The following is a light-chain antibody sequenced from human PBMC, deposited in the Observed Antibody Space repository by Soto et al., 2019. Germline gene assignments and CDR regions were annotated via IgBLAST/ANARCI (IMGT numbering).Light chain of an antibody. V-gene: IGLV2-23*02. CDR3: CSYAGSSTLV. J-gene: IGLJ2*01. Sequence: QSVLTQPASVSGSPGQSITISCNGTSSDVGSYNLVSGYQQHPGKAPKLMIYEVSKRPSGVSNRFSGSKSGNTASLTISGLQAEDEADYYCCSYAGSSTLVFGGWTKLTVL. CDR1: SSDVGSYNL. CDR2: EVS.